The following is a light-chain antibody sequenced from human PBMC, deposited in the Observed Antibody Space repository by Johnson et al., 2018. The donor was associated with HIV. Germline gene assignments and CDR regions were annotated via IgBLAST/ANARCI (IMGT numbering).Light chain of an antibody. CDR2: DNN. V-gene: IGLV1-51*01. Sequence: QSLLTQPPSVSAAPGQKVTISCSGSSSNIGNNYVSWYQQLPGTAPKLLIYDNNKRPSGIPDRFSGSKSGTSATLGITGLQTGDAADYYCGTWDSSLSFYVFGTGTKVTVL. CDR1: SSNIGNNY. J-gene: IGLJ1*01. CDR3: GTWDSSLSFYV.